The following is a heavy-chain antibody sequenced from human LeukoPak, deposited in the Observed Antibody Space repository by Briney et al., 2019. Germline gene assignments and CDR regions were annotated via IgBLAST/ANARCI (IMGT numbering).Heavy chain of an antibody. CDR3: ARETRAVAGTFGFDY. J-gene: IGHJ4*02. CDR2: ISYDGSNN. V-gene: IGHV3-30*04. D-gene: IGHD6-19*01. CDR1: GFTFSSYA. Sequence: PGGSLRLSCAASGFTFSSYAMHWVRQAPAKELEGVAVISYDGSNNCYADSVKGRFTISRDNSKNTLYLQMNSLRAEDTAVYYCARETRAVAGTFGFDYWGQGTLVTVSS.